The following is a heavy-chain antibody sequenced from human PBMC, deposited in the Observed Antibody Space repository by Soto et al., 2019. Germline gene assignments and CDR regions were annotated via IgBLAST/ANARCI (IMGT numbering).Heavy chain of an antibody. Sequence: QVQLVQSGAEVKKPGSSVKVSCKASGGTFSSYAISWVRQAPGQGLEWMGGIIPISDTTNYAQKFQGRVTITADESTSTAYMELSSLRSEDTAVYYCARSQGSSTIFEIYYYCCCGMDVWGQGTTVTVSS. V-gene: IGHV1-69*01. D-gene: IGHD2-2*01. CDR1: GGTFSSYA. J-gene: IGHJ6*02. CDR3: ARSQGSSTIFEIYYYCCCGMDV. CDR2: IIPISDTT.